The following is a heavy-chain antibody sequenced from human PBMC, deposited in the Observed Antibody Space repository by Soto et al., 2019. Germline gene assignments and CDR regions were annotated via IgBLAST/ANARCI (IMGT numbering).Heavy chain of an antibody. Sequence: ITLKESGPTLVKPTQTLTLTCSFSGFSLSADGVGVGWIRQPPGKALEWLALIYWDDDTRYRPSLKSRLTITKDSSKNQVVLTMTNMDPLDTATYYCAHAYGGTSWPNDAFDVWGQGTVVTVSS. CDR2: IYWDDDT. V-gene: IGHV2-5*02. CDR1: GFSLSADGVG. CDR3: AHAYGGTSWPNDAFDV. J-gene: IGHJ3*01. D-gene: IGHD2-2*01.